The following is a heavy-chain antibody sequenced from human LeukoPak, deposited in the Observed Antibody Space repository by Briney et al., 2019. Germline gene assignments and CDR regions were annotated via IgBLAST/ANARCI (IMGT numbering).Heavy chain of an antibody. D-gene: IGHD6-13*01. CDR1: GYSFTSYW. J-gene: IGHJ4*02. Sequence: GESLKISCKGSGYSFTSYWIAWVRQMPGKGLEWLGIIYPGNSDTGYSPSFQGQVTISADKSITTAYLQWSSLKASDSGTYYCARRLAATGTGWNDYWGQGTLVTVSS. CDR2: IYPGNSDT. V-gene: IGHV5-51*01. CDR3: ARRLAATGTGWNDY.